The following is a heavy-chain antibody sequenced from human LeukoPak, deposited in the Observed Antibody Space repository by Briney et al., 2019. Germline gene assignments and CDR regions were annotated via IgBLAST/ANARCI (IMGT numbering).Heavy chain of an antibody. J-gene: IGHJ4*02. CDR3: ARDNWNWGDYYFDY. CDR1: GYTFTSYD. V-gene: IGHV1-18*01. CDR2: ISAYNGNT. D-gene: IGHD1-7*01. Sequence: GASVKVSCKASGYTFTSYDINWVRQATGQGLEWMGWISAYNGNTNYAQKLQGRVTMTTDTSTSAAYMELMSLRSDDTAVYYCARDNWNWGDYYFDYWGQGTLVTVSS.